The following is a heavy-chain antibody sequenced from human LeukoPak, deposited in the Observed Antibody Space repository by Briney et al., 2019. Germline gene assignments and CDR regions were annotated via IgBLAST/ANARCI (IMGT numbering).Heavy chain of an antibody. V-gene: IGHV7-4-1*02. J-gene: IGHJ4*02. CDR1: GYTFTSYA. CDR2: ISTNTGNP. D-gene: IGHD6-13*01. Sequence: ASVKVSCKASGYTFTSYATNWVRQAPGQGLEWMGWISTNTGNPTYAQGFTGRFVFSLDTSVSTAYLQISSLKAEDTAVYYCARVMFAAAGTGYFDYWGQGTLVTVSS. CDR3: ARVMFAAAGTGYFDY.